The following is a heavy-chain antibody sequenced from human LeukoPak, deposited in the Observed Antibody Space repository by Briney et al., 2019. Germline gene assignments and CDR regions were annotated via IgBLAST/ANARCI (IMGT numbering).Heavy chain of an antibody. CDR3: ARDLLELPKFYYYGMDI. CDR1: GFTVSSNY. D-gene: IGHD1-26*01. CDR2: IYSGGST. Sequence: GGSLRLSCAASGFTVSSNYMSWVRQAPGKGLEWVSIIYSGGSTYHADSVKGRFTISRDNSKNTLYLQMNNLRAEDTAVYYCARDLLELPKFYYYGMDIWGQGTTVTVSS. V-gene: IGHV3-53*01. J-gene: IGHJ6*02.